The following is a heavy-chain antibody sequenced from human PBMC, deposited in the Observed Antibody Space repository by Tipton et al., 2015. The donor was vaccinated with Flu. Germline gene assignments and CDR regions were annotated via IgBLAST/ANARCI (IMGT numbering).Heavy chain of an antibody. CDR3: ARAGYSYGALHFDY. V-gene: IGHV4-61*02. J-gene: IGHJ4*02. CDR1: GGSISSGSYY. D-gene: IGHD5-18*01. CDR2: IYTSGST. Sequence: TLSLTCTVSGGSISSGSYYWSWIRQPAGKGLEWIGRIYTSGSTNYNPSLKSRVPISVDTSKNQFSLKLSSVTAADTAVYYCARAGYSYGALHFDYWGQGTLVTVSS.